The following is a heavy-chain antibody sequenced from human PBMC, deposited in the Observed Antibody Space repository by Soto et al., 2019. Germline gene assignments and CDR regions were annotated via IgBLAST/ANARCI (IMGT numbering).Heavy chain of an antibody. V-gene: IGHV1-69*12. J-gene: IGHJ2*01. CDR3: ARGNHRWLQLWYFDL. CDR1: GGTFSNYP. CDR2: IIPVFGTV. D-gene: IGHD5-12*01. Sequence: QVQLVQSGAEVKKPGSSVKVPCKASGGTFSNYPISWVRQAPGQGLEWMGGIIPVFGTVNYAQKFQGRVTFTADESTSTVDMELSSLRSEDTAVYYCARGNHRWLQLWYFDLWGRGTLVTVSS.